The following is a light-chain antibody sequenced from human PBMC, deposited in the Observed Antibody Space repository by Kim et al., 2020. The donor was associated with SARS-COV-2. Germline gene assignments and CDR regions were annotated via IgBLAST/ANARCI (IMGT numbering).Light chain of an antibody. CDR1: QSISSY. CDR3: QQSYNTPIT. CDR2: AAS. V-gene: IGKV1-39*01. Sequence: DIQMTQSPSSLSASVGDRVTITCRASQSISSYLIWYQQKPGKAPKLLIYAASSLQSGVPSRFSGSGSGTDFTLTISSLQPEYFATYFCQQSYNTPITFGQGTRLEIK. J-gene: IGKJ5*01.